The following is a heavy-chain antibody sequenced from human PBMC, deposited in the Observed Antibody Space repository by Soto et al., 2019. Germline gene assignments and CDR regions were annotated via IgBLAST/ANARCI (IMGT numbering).Heavy chain of an antibody. CDR2: ISAYNGNT. V-gene: IGHV1-18*01. J-gene: IGHJ5*02. D-gene: IGHD3-3*01. CDR1: GYTFTSYG. Sequence: ASVKVSCKASGYTFTSYGISWVRQAPGQGLEWMGWISAYNGNTNYAQKLQGRVTMTTDTSTSTAYMELMSLRFDDTAVYYCARYLVTYYDFWSGYSWFDPWGQGTLVTVSS. CDR3: ARYLVTYYDFWSGYSWFDP.